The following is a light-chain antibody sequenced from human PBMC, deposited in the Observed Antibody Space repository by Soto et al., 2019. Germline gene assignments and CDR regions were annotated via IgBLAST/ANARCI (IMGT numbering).Light chain of an antibody. CDR1: QGISSY. Sequence: AIRMTQSPSSLSASTGDRVTITCRASQGISSYLAWYQQKPGKAPKLLIYAASTLQSGVPSRFSGSGSGTDFTLTLRCLQSEDFANYYCQQYYSYPPEITFGQGTRLAIK. CDR2: AAS. CDR3: QQYYSYPPEIT. J-gene: IGKJ5*01. V-gene: IGKV1-8*01.